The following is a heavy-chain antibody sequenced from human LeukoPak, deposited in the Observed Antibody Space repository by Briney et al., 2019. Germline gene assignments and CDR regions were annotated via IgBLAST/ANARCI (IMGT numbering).Heavy chain of an antibody. CDR1: GFTFSSYA. J-gene: IGHJ6*02. V-gene: IGHV3-30-3*01. CDR3: AGSSTSCYLSCYYYGMDV. D-gene: IGHD2-2*01. Sequence: PGGSLRLSCAASGFTFSSYAMSWVRQAPGKGLEWVAVISYDGSNKYYADSVKGRFTISRDNSKNTLYLQMNSLRAEDTAVYYCAGSSTSCYLSCYYYGMDVWGQGTTVTVSS. CDR2: ISYDGSNK.